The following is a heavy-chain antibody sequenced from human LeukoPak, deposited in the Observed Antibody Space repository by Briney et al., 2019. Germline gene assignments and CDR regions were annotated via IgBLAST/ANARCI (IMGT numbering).Heavy chain of an antibody. CDR1: GGSMNNYY. Sequence: ETLSLTCTVSGGSMNNYYWSWIRQPPGKGLEWVSVIYSGGSTYYADSVKGRFTISRDNSKNTLYLQMNSLRAEDTAVYYCARLGDDYYDSSGYSYWGQGTLVTVSS. CDR3: ARLGDDYYDSSGYSY. V-gene: IGHV3-66*02. CDR2: IYSGGST. D-gene: IGHD3-22*01. J-gene: IGHJ4*02.